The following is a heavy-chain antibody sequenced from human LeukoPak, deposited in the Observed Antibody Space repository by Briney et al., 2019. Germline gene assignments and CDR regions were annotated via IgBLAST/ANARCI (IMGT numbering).Heavy chain of an antibody. CDR1: GFTFSSYG. CDR2: IRYDGSNK. D-gene: IGHD3-3*01. CDR3: ARVGYSDFWSGYYWDY. Sequence: GGSLRLSCAASGFTFSSYGMHWVRQAPGKGLEWVAFIRYDGSNKYYADSMKGRFTISRDNSKNTLYLQMNSLRAEDTAVYYCARVGYSDFWSGYYWDYWGQGTLATVSS. J-gene: IGHJ4*02. V-gene: IGHV3-30*02.